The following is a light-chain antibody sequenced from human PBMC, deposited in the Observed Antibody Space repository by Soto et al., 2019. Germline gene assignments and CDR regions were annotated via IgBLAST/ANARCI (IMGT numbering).Light chain of an antibody. CDR3: QHYGHPQWT. J-gene: IGKJ1*01. CDR2: GVF. CDR1: QRDYDGY. V-gene: IGKV3-20*01. Sequence: EIVLTQSPDTLSLSPGERATHSCRASQRDYDGYLAWYQQRPGQPPRLLIYGVFRRANGIPERFSGCGSGTDFTLTITPLEPEDFAVYYSQHYGHPQWTLGQGTQVEVK.